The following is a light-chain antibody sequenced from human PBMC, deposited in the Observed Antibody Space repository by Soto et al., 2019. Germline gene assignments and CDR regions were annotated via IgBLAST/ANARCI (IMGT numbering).Light chain of an antibody. Sequence: DIQMTQSPSSLSTSEGDRVTITCRASQSISSYLNWYQQKPGKAPKVLIFAASSLESGVPSRFSGTGSGTDFTLTISSLQPEDFASYYCQQTYDTPWTFGQGTKVDIK. V-gene: IGKV1-39*01. J-gene: IGKJ1*01. CDR2: AAS. CDR1: QSISSY. CDR3: QQTYDTPWT.